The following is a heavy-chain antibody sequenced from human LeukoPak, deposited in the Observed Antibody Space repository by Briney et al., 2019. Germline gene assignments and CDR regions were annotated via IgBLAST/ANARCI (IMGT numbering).Heavy chain of an antibody. D-gene: IGHD6-13*01. CDR2: IWYGGSNK. CDR3: AKSYLAAAGFDY. J-gene: IGHJ4*02. CDR1: GFTFSSYS. Sequence: GGSLRLSCAASGFTFSSYSMNWVRQAPGKGLEWVAVIWYGGSNKYYADSVKGRFTISRDNSKNTLYLQMNSLRAEDTAVYYCAKSYLAAAGFDYWGQGTLVTVSS. V-gene: IGHV3-33*08.